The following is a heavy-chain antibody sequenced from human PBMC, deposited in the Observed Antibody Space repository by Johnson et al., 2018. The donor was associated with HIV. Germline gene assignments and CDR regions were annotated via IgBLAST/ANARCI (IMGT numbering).Heavy chain of an antibody. CDR1: GFTFSSYW. D-gene: IGHD3-22*01. V-gene: IGHV3-7*01. CDR3: ARGHDSSGSGAFDI. Sequence: VQLVESGGGLVQPGGSLRLSCAASGFTFSSYWMSWVRQAPRKGLEWVANIKQDGSEKYCVDSVKGRFTISRDNAKNSLYLQMNSLRAEDTAVHYCARGHDSSGSGAFDIWGQGTMVTVSS. CDR2: IKQDGSEK. J-gene: IGHJ3*02.